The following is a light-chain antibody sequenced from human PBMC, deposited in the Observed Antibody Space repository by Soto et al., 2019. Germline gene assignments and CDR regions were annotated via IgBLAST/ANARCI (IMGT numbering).Light chain of an antibody. V-gene: IGLV2-14*01. J-gene: IGLJ1*01. CDR3: SSYTTSSTLV. CDR2: EVS. CDR1: SSDVGAYDF. Sequence: QSALDQPASVSGSPGQSITISCTGTSSDVGAYDFVSWYQHHPGKAPKLIIYEVSNRPSWVSDRFSGSKSGNTASLTISGLQAEDETDYYCSSYTTSSTLVFGTGTKLTVL.